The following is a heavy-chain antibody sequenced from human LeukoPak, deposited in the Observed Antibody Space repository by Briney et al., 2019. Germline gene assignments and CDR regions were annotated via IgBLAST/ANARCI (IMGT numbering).Heavy chain of an antibody. CDR2: INPNSGGT. CDR1: GYTFTSYY. D-gene: IGHD3-22*01. CDR3: ARDPSYDYYDSSGSY. Sequence: ASVKVSCKASGYTFTSYYMHWVRQAPGQGLEWMGWINPNSGGTNYAQKFQGRVTMTRDTSISTAYMELSRLRSDDTAVYYCARDPSYDYYDSSGSYWGQGTLVTVSS. V-gene: IGHV1-2*02. J-gene: IGHJ4*02.